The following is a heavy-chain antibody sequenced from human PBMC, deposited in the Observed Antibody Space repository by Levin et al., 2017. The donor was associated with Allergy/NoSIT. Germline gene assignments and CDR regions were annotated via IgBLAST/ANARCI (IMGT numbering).Heavy chain of an antibody. Sequence: SETLSLTCTVSGGSISSSSYYWGWIRQPPGKGLEWIGSIYYSGSTYYNPSLKSRVTISVDTSKNQFSLKLSSVTAADTAVYYCARQHSSGGEWGQGTLVTVSS. CDR2: IYYSGST. J-gene: IGHJ4*02. CDR1: GGSISSSSYY. CDR3: ARQHSSGGE. D-gene: IGHD6-19*01. V-gene: IGHV4-39*01.